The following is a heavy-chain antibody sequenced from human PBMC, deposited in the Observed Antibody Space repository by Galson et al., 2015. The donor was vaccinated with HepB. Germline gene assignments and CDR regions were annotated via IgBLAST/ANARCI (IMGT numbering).Heavy chain of an antibody. J-gene: IGHJ4*02. CDR3: AKGYSSSWYTHRGYFDY. V-gene: IGHV3-30*02. CDR1: GFTFSSYG. Sequence: SLRLSCAASGFTFSSYGMHWVRQAPGKGLEWVAFIRYDGSNKYYADSVKGRFTISRDNSKNTLYLQMNSLRAEDTAVYYCAKGYSSSWYTHRGYFDYWGQGTLVTVSS. D-gene: IGHD6-13*01. CDR2: IRYDGSNK.